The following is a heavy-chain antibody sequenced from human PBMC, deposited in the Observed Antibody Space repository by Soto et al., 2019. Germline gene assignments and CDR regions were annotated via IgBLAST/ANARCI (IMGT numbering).Heavy chain of an antibody. J-gene: IGHJ5*02. CDR1: GGSISSSSYY. Sequence: QLQLQESGPGLVKPSETLSLTCTVSGGSISSSSYYWGWIRQPPGKGLEWIGSIYYSGSTYYNPSLKSRVTISVDTSKTQFSLKLSSVTAADTAVYYCARRGQYYYGSGSYPWFDPWGQGTLVTVSS. CDR2: IYYSGST. V-gene: IGHV4-39*01. CDR3: ARRGQYYYGSGSYPWFDP. D-gene: IGHD3-10*01.